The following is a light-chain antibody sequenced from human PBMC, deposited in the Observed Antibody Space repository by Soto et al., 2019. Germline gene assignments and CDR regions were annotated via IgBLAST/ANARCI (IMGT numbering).Light chain of an antibody. V-gene: IGKV3-15*01. CDR1: QSISDT. Sequence: EIVMTQSRATVSVSPGGRATLSCRASQSISDTLAWYQQKPGQAPRLLIYSASRRATGFPARFSGSGSGTDFTLTISSLQSEDFAVYYCQQYDNWPWTFGQGSKV. CDR2: SAS. J-gene: IGKJ1*01. CDR3: QQYDNWPWT.